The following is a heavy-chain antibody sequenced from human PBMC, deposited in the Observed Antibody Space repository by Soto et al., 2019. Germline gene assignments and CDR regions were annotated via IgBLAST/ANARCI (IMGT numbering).Heavy chain of an antibody. CDR1: GFIFSNFG. CDR3: FDY. Sequence: QVQLVESGGGVVQPGRDLRLSCAASGFIFSNFGMHWVRQAPGKGLEWVAHISYDGSNNNYADSVKCRFTISRDNSENTLYLQMNSLRAEDTAAYYVFDYWGQGTLVTVSS. CDR2: ISYDGSNN. J-gene: IGHJ4*02. V-gene: IGHV3-30*03.